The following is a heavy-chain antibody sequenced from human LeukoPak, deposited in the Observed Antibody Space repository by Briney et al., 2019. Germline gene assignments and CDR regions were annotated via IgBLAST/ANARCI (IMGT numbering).Heavy chain of an antibody. CDR2: ISSSSSYI. CDR1: GFTFSSYS. V-gene: IGHV3-21*01. CDR3: ARETYYYGSGSYLYDY. D-gene: IGHD3-10*01. Sequence: GGSLRLSCAASGFTFSSYSMNWVRQAPGKGLEWVSSISSSSSYIYYADSVKGRFTVSRDNAKNSLYLQMNSLRAEDTAVYYCARETYYYGSGSYLYDYRGRGTLVTVSS. J-gene: IGHJ4*02.